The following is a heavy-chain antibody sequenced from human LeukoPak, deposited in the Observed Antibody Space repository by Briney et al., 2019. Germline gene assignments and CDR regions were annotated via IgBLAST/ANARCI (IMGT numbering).Heavy chain of an antibody. V-gene: IGHV3-64*01. CDR3: ARGGVAVAGTYFDY. CDR1: GFTFSSYA. CDR2: ISSNGGST. Sequence: PGGSLKLSRAASGFTFSSYAMHWVRRAPGKGLEYVSAISSNGGSTYYANSVKGRFTISRDNSKNTLYLQMGSLRAEDMAVYYCARGGVAVAGTYFDYWGQGTLVTVSS. J-gene: IGHJ4*02. D-gene: IGHD6-19*01.